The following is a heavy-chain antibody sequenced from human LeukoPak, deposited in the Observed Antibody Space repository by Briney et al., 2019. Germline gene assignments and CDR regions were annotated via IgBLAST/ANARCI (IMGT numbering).Heavy chain of an antibody. CDR3: AVNYYDSSGYGEYFQH. CDR2: IIPIFGTA. CDR1: GGTFSSYA. V-gene: IGHV1-69*05. Sequence: ASVKVSCKASGGTFSSYAISWVRQAPGQGREWMGGIIPIFGTANYAQKFQGRVTITTDESTSTAYMELSSLRSEDTAVYYCAVNYYDSSGYGEYFQHWGQGTLVTVSS. J-gene: IGHJ1*01. D-gene: IGHD3-22*01.